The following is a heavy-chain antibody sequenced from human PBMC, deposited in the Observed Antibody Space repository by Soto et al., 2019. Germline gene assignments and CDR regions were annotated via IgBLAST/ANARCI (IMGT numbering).Heavy chain of an antibody. D-gene: IGHD5-18*01. J-gene: IGHJ6*02. Sequence: GGSLRRSFTASGFTLGDYAMSWFRQAPGKVLVLVGFIRSKAYGGTTEYAASVKGRFTISRDDSKSIAYLHMNSLKTEDTAVYFCTRVGTAMADYYYYGMDVWGQGTTVTVSS. V-gene: IGHV3-49*03. CDR3: TRVGTAMADYYYYGMDV. CDR1: GFTLGDYA. CDR2: IRSKAYGGTT.